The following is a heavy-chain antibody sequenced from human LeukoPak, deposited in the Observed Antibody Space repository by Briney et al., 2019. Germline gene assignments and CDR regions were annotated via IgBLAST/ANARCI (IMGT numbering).Heavy chain of an antibody. CDR3: ARLRRGY. V-gene: IGHV3-53*01. CDR1: GLTATSNH. Sequence: GGSLRLSCAASGLTATSNHTSWVRQAPGEGLEWVSLIKSDGTTEYADSVKGRFTMSRENSKNTLFLQMNSLRVEDTAVYYCARLRRGYWGRGTPVTVSS. J-gene: IGHJ4*02. CDR2: IKSDGTT.